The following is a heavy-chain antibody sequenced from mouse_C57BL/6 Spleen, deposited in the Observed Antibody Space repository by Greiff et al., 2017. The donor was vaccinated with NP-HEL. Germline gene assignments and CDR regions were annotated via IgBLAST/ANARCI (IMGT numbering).Heavy chain of an antibody. Sequence: DVKLVESGGDLVKPGGSLKLSCAASGFTFSSYGMSWVRQTPDKRLEWVATISSGGSYTYYTDSVKGRFTISRDNAKNTLYLQMSSLNAEDTAMYYCARDDGYIYAMDYWGQGTSVTVSS. V-gene: IGHV5-6*02. CDR3: ARDDGYIYAMDY. CDR1: GFTFSSYG. CDR2: ISSGGSYT. D-gene: IGHD2-3*01. J-gene: IGHJ4*01.